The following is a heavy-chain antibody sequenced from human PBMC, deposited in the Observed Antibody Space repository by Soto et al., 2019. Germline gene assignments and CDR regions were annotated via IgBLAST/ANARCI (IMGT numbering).Heavy chain of an antibody. CDR1: GFTLINYA. D-gene: IGHD6-13*01. Sequence: GGALRVFCAGSGFTLINYAVTWVRQAPGKGLEWVSTISGSGGSTYYADSVKGRFTISRDNSKNTLYLQMNSLRAEDTAVYYCAKDQGSSWYEIDYWGQGTLVTVSS. J-gene: IGHJ4*02. V-gene: IGHV3-23*01. CDR3: AKDQGSSWYEIDY. CDR2: ISGSGGST.